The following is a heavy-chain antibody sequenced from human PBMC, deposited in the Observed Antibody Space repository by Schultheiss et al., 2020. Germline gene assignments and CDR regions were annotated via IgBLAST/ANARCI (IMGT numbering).Heavy chain of an antibody. D-gene: IGHD1-7*01. Sequence: GSLRLSCTVSGGSISSYYWSWIRQPAGKGLEWIGRIYTSGSTNYNPSLKSRVTISVDTSKNQFSLKLSSVTAADTAVYYCASESITGTTAGMDVWGQGTTVTVSS. CDR2: IYTSGST. CDR1: GGSISSYY. CDR3: ASESITGTTAGMDV. V-gene: IGHV4-4*07. J-gene: IGHJ6*02.